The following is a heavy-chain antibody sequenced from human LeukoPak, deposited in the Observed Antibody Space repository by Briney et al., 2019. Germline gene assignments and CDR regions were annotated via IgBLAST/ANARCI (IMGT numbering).Heavy chain of an antibody. CDR2: IIPIFGTA. D-gene: IGHD2/OR15-2a*01. J-gene: IGHJ6*03. CDR1: GGTFSSYA. V-gene: IGHV1-69*06. Sequence: SVKVSCKASGGTFSSYAISWVRQAPGQGLEWMGGIIPIFGTADYAQKFQGRVTITADKSTSTAYMELSSLRSEDTAVYYCARDSMSGTPDLYYYYYMDVWGKGTTVTVSS. CDR3: ARDSMSGTPDLYYYYYMDV.